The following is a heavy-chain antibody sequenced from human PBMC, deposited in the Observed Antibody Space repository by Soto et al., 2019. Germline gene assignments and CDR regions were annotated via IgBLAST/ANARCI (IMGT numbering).Heavy chain of an antibody. Sequence: QVQLVQSGAEVKKPGSSVKVSCKASGGTFSSYAISWVRQAPGQGLEWMGGIIPIFGTANYAQKFQGRVTITADESTSTGYMELSSLRSEDTAVYSCARDGYPGYCTIGVCYSGVGWFDPWGQGTLVTVSS. CDR1: GGTFSSYA. CDR2: IIPIFGTA. J-gene: IGHJ5*02. D-gene: IGHD2-8*01. CDR3: ARDGYPGYCTIGVCYSGVGWFDP. V-gene: IGHV1-69*01.